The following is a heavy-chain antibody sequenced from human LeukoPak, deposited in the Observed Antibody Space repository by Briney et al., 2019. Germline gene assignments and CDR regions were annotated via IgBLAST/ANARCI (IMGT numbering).Heavy chain of an antibody. V-gene: IGHV4-59*01. CDR1: GGSISSYY. Sequence: SETLSLTCTVSGGSISSYYWSWIRQPPGKGLEWIGYIYYSGSTNYNPSLKSRVTISVDTSKNQFSLKLSSVTAADTAVYYCARDLLHVYYYDSSGYVRGAFDIWGQGTMVTVSS. D-gene: IGHD3-22*01. CDR2: IYYSGST. CDR3: ARDLLHVYYYDSSGYVRGAFDI. J-gene: IGHJ3*02.